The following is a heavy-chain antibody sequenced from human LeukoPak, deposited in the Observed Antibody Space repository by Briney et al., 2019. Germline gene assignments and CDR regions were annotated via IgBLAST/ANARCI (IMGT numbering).Heavy chain of an antibody. J-gene: IGHJ5*02. Sequence: PSETLSLTCTVSGGSISTYYWSWIRQPAGRGLEWIGHIDSSGTTNYNPSLKSRVTMSTDPSKNQFSLKLSSVTAADTAVYYCARDLFTWFDPWGQGTLVTVSS. CDR2: IDSSGTT. D-gene: IGHD3-10*02. V-gene: IGHV4-4*07. CDR3: ARDLFTWFDP. CDR1: GGSISTYY.